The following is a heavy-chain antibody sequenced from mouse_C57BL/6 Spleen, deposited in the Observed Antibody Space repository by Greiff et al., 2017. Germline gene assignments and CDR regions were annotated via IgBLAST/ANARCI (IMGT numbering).Heavy chain of an antibody. J-gene: IGHJ2*01. Sequence: VQLQQPGAELVRPGSSVKLSCKASGYTFTSYWMHWVKQRPIQGLEWIGNIDPSDSETHYNQKFKDKATLTVDKSSSTAYMQLSSLTSEVSAVYYGARERGISVKNYCDYWGQGTTLTVAS. CDR2: IDPSDSET. CDR1: GYTFTSYW. V-gene: IGHV1-52*01. CDR3: ARERGISVKNYCDY.